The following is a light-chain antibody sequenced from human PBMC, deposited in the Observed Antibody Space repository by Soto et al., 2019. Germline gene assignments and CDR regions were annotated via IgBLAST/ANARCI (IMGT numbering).Light chain of an antibody. J-gene: IGKJ1*01. CDR3: QQYNSR. Sequence: IQMTQSPSTLSASVGDRVTITCRASQSISSWLVWYQQKPGKAPKLLIYDASSLESGVPSRFNGSGSGTEFTLTISSLQPDDFATYYCQQYNSRFGQGTKVDIK. V-gene: IGKV1-5*01. CDR2: DAS. CDR1: QSISSW.